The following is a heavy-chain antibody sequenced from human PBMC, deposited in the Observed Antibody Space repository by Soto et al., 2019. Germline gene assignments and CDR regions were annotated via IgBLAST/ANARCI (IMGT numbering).Heavy chain of an antibody. J-gene: IGHJ6*02. CDR1: GGAFSTYS. V-gene: IGHV1-69*02. CDR2: IIPMLGIA. D-gene: IGHD6-13*01. Sequence: SVKVSCKDSGGAFSTYSRFWVRQAPGQGLEWMGRIIPMLGIANYAQKFQGRVTMTRDTSTSTVYMELSSLRSEDTAVYYCARNLEQQPPKHYYYYGMDVWGQGTTVTVSS. CDR3: ARNLEQQPPKHYYYYGMDV.